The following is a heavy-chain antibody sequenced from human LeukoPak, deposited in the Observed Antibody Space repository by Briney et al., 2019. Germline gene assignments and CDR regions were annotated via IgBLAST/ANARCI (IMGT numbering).Heavy chain of an antibody. V-gene: IGHV4-34*01. CDR1: GGSFSGYY. Sequence: SETLSLTCAVYGGSFSGYYWSWIRQPPGKGLEWIGEINHSGSTNYNPSLKSRVTISVDTSKNQFSLQLNSVTPEDTAVYYCAGSTSTLKYWGQGALVTVSS. J-gene: IGHJ4*02. CDR3: AGSTSTLKY. D-gene: IGHD2-2*01. CDR2: INHSGST.